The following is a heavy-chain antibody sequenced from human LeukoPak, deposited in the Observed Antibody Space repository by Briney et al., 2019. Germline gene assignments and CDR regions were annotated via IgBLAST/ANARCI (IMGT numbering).Heavy chain of an antibody. J-gene: IGHJ1*01. D-gene: IGHD1-26*01. CDR3: ARNGELAYFQH. V-gene: IGHV3-53*01. CDR2: IYSGGST. CDR1: GFTVSSNY. Sequence: GGSLRLSCAASGFTVSSNYMSWVRQAPGKGLEWVSVIYSGGSTYYADSVKGRFTISRDNSKNTLYLQMNSLRAEGTAVYYCARNGELAYFQHWGQGTLVTVSS.